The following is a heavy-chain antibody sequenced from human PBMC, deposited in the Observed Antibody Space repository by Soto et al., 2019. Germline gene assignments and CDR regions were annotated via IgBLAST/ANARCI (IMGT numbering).Heavy chain of an antibody. CDR3: ARDPAYNWFDP. Sequence: NPSETMSLTSTVSGGSISSGEYYWSWIRQPPGKGLEWIGYNYYSGSTYYNPSLKSRVTISVDTSKNQFSLKLSSVTAADTAVYYCARDPAYNWFDPWGQGTLVTVSS. CDR1: GGSISSGEYY. J-gene: IGHJ5*02. V-gene: IGHV4-30-4*01. CDR2: NYYSGST.